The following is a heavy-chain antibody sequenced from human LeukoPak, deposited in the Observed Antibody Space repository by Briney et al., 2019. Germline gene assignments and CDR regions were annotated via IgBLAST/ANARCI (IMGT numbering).Heavy chain of an antibody. CDR2: IYYSGST. CDR3: ARLKLGGYPDY. D-gene: IGHD2-15*01. Sequence: PSETLSLTCTVSGGSISSGGYYWSWIRQHPGKGLEWIGYIYYSGSTYYNPSLKSRVTISVDTSKNQFSLKLSSVTAADTAVYYCARLKLGGYPDYWGQGTLVTVSS. CDR1: GGSISSGGYY. J-gene: IGHJ4*02. V-gene: IGHV4-31*03.